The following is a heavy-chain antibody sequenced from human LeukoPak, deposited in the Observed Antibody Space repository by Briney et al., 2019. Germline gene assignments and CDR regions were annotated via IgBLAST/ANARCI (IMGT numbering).Heavy chain of an antibody. CDR1: GFTFSSYS. V-gene: IGHV3-23*01. J-gene: IGHJ4*02. Sequence: GGSLRLSCAASGFTFSSYSMNWVRQAPGKGLELVSAISGSGGSTYYADSVKGRFTISRENSKNTLYLQMNSLRAEDTAVYYCAKGGYSYGLSLPFDYWGQGTLVTVSS. CDR2: ISGSGGST. D-gene: IGHD5-18*01. CDR3: AKGGYSYGLSLPFDY.